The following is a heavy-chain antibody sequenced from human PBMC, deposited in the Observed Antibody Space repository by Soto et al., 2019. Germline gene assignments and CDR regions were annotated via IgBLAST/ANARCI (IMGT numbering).Heavy chain of an antibody. CDR1: GDSVSSNSAA. CDR3: ARGSGSGSYWVDY. CDR2: TYYRSKWYN. Sequence: SQTLSLTCAISGDSVSSNSAAWIWIRQSPSRGLEWLGTTYYRSKWYNDYAVSVKSRITINPDTSKNQLSLQLNSVTPEDTAVYYCARGSGSGSYWVDYWGQGTLVTVSS. J-gene: IGHJ4*02. V-gene: IGHV6-1*01. D-gene: IGHD3-10*01.